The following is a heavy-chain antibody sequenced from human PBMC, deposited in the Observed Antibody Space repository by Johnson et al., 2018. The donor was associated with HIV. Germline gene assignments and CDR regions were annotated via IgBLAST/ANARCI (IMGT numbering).Heavy chain of an antibody. CDR3: AKDHRITIFGVVIGDDAFDI. D-gene: IGHD3-3*01. Sequence: QVQLLESGGGVVQPGRSLRLSCVASGFTFSSYAMHWVRQAPGKGLEWVAVISSDGSAKYYADSVKGPFTISRDNSKNTLYLQMNSLRAEDTAVYYCAKDHRITIFGVVIGDDAFDIWDQGTMVTVSS. V-gene: IGHV3-30*14. CDR2: ISSDGSAK. J-gene: IGHJ3*02. CDR1: GFTFSSYA.